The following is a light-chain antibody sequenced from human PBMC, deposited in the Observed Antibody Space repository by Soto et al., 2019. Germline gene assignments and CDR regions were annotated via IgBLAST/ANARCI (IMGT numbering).Light chain of an antibody. J-gene: IGKJ1*01. CDR1: QSVSSSY. Sequence: EIVLTQSPGTLSLSTGERATLSCRASQSVSSSYLAWYQQKPGQAPRLLIYGASSRATGIPDRFSGSGSGTDFTLTISRLEPEDFAVYYCQQYGSSPQTFGQGTNVDI. V-gene: IGKV3-20*01. CDR3: QQYGSSPQT. CDR2: GAS.